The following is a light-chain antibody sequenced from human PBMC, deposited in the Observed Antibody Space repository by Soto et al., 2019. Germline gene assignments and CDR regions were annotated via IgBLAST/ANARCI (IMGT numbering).Light chain of an antibody. Sequence: DIQVTQSPSTLSASVGETVTITCRASQSIGTWLAWYQHKPGTAPKVLIYHASTLESGVPSRFSGSGSGTEFTLTISSLQPEDFATYYRQQSRTFGQGTKLEIK. V-gene: IGKV1-5*01. CDR2: HAS. CDR3: QQSRT. CDR1: QSIGTW. J-gene: IGKJ2*01.